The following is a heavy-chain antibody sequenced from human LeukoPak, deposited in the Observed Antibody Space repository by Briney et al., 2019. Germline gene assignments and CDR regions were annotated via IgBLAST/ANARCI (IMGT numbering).Heavy chain of an antibody. CDR2: IYYSGGT. CDR3: ARGVTMIVVVIHDWYFDL. D-gene: IGHD3-22*01. Sequence: PSETLSLTCTVSGGSISSGGYYWSWIRQHPGKGLEWIGHIYYSGGTYYNASLKSRVTISADTPTNQFSLKLTSVTAADTAVYYCARGVTMIVVVIHDWYFDLWGRGTLVTVSS. V-gene: IGHV4-31*03. J-gene: IGHJ2*01. CDR1: GGSISSGGYY.